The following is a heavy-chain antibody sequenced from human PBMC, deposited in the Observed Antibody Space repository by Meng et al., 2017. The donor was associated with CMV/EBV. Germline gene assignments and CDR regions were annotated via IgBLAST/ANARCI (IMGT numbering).Heavy chain of an antibody. J-gene: IGHJ5*02. CDR2: MHPTIRIT. V-gene: IGHV1-8*01. CDR1: GSPFLCYD. D-gene: IGHD1-26*01. Sequence: ASGSPFLCYDLISLPPATGPGLDWMGLMHPTIRITGDAQKFHGSVTMTRHTSISTASMELSSLRSEDAAVYYCASGVIVGPTGLFDPWGQGTLVTVSS. CDR3: ASGVIVGPTGLFDP.